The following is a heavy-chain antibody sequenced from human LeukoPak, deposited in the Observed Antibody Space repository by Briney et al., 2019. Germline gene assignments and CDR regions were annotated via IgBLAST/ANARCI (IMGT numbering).Heavy chain of an antibody. J-gene: IGHJ6*03. V-gene: IGHV1-2*02. CDR1: GYTFTGYY. CDR2: IKPHSGGT. D-gene: IGHD2-2*01. CDR3: ARDLWDCSSTSCYGIYYYYYMDV. Sequence: ASVKVSCKASGYTFTGYYMHWVRQAPGQGLEWMGWIKPHSGGTNYAQKFQGRVTMTRDTSISTAYMELSRLRSDDTAVYYCARDLWDCSSTSCYGIYYYYYMDVWGKGTTVTISS.